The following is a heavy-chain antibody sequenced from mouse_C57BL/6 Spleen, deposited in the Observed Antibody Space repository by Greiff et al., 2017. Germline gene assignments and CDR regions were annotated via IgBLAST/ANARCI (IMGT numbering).Heavy chain of an antibody. CDR3: TRKITTVVPFAY. J-gene: IGHJ3*01. D-gene: IGHD1-1*01. CDR2: IDPETGGT. Sequence: QVQLQQSGAELVRPGASVTLSCKASGYTFTDYEMHWVKQTPVHGLEWIGAIDPETGGTAYNQKFKGKAILTADKSSSTACMELRSLTSEDSAVYYCTRKITTVVPFAYWGQGTLVTVSA. CDR1: GYTFTDYE. V-gene: IGHV1-15*01.